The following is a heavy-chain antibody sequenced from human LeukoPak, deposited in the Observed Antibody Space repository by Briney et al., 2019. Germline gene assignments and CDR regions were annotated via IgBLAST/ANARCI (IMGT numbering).Heavy chain of an antibody. V-gene: IGHV1-18*01. CDR2: ISAYNGNT. Sequence: ASVKVSCKVSGYTFTSYGISWVRQAPGQGLEWMGWISAYNGNTNYAQKLQGRVTMTTDTSTSTAYMELRSLRSDDTAVYYCARDSYYYGSGSYSTEERTEIDYWGQGTLVTVSS. J-gene: IGHJ4*02. D-gene: IGHD3-10*01. CDR1: GYTFTSYG. CDR3: ARDSYYYGSGSYSTEERTEIDY.